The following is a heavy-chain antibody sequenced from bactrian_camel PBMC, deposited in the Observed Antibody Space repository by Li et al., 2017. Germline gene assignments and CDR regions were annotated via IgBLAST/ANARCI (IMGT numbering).Heavy chain of an antibody. Sequence: DVQLVESGGGSVQAGGSLRLSCAASGYSFSSSSSRRCTGWFRQAPGQEREGVAAIYSGDSSAIYDDNAKGRFAISQDNAKNTVYLQMNSLKAEDTAMYYCAADSSGGRCYFRLVCDYWGQGTQVTVS. J-gene: IGHJ4*01. D-gene: IGHD2*01. CDR2: IYSGDSSA. V-gene: IGHV3S40*01. CDR1: GYSFSSSS. CDR3: AADSSGGRCYFRLVCDY.